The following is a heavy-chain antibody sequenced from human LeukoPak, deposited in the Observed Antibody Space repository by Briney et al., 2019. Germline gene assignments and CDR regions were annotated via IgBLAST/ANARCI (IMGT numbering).Heavy chain of an antibody. V-gene: IGHV1-18*01. CDR2: ISAYNGNT. CDR1: GYTFTSYG. Sequence: ASVKVSCKASGYTFTSYGIGWVRQAPGQGLEWMGWISAYNGNTNYAQKLQGRVTMTTDTSTSTAYMELRSLRSDDTTVYYCARASYSSSWYYGVNWFDPWGQGTLVTVSS. J-gene: IGHJ5*02. D-gene: IGHD6-13*01. CDR3: ARASYSSSWYYGVNWFDP.